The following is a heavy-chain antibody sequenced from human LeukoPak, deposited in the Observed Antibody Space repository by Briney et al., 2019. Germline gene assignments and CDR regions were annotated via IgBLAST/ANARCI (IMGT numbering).Heavy chain of an antibody. CDR2: IYYSGST. CDR3: ARTGPVDQPLDYFDY. Sequence: PSETLSLTCTVSGGSISSSSYYWGWIRQPPGKGLEWIGSIYYSGSTYYNPSLKSRVTISVDTSKNQFSLKLSSVTAADTAVYYCARTGPVDQPLDYFDYWGQGTLVTVSS. J-gene: IGHJ4*02. CDR1: GGSISSSSYY. D-gene: IGHD2-2*01. V-gene: IGHV4-39*01.